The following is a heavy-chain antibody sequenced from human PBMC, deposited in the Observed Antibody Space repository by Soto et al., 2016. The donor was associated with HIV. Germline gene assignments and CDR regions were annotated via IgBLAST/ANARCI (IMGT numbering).Heavy chain of an antibody. CDR3: VGRKWWGRRTS. V-gene: IGHV4-34*02. CDR2: SMNQDGYS. CDR1: GGSFNGFY. Sequence: QVQQWGAGLLKPSETLSLTCAIDGGSFNGFYWSWIRQAPGKGLEWIGESMNQDGYSNYNPVPQESSHHISGHVQEPVFPETEVSNLRGHGCYYCVGRKWWGRRTSWGQGTQVIV. D-gene: IGHD2-15*01. J-gene: IGHJ4*02.